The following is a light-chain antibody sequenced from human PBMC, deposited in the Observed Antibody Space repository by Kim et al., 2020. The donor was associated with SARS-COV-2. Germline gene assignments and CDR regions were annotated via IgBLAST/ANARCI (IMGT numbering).Light chain of an antibody. CDR1: ALQKQY. J-gene: IGLJ2*01. Sequence: GQTARITCSGDALQKQYAYWYQQKPGQAPVLVIYKDSERPSGIPERFSGSSSGTTVTLTISGVQAEDEADYYCQSADSSGTYSHVVFGGGTQLTVL. CDR3: QSADSSGTYSHVV. CDR2: KDS. V-gene: IGLV3-25*03.